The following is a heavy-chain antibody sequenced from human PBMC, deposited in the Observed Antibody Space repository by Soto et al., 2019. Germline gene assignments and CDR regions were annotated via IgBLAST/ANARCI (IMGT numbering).Heavy chain of an antibody. D-gene: IGHD1-1*01. CDR3: ARDGRGTGLTKGGLIDY. J-gene: IGHJ4*02. Sequence: QVQLVQSGAEVKKPGSSVKVSCKASGGTFSSYAISWVRQAPGQGLEWMGGIIPIFGTANYAQKFQGRVTITADESTSTAYMELSSLRSEDTAVYYCARDGRGTGLTKGGLIDYWGQGTLVTVSS. CDR2: IIPIFGTA. CDR1: GGTFSSYA. V-gene: IGHV1-69*01.